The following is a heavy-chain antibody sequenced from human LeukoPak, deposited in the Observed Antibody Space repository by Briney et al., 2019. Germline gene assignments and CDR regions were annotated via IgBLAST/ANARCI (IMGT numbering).Heavy chain of an antibody. CDR1: GGSFSGYY. Sequence: SETLSLTCAGYGGSFSGYYWSWIRQPPGKGLEWIGEINHSGSTNYNPSLKSRVTISVDTSKNQFSLKLSSVTAADTAVYYCARGNSLYYFDYWGQGTLVTVSS. D-gene: IGHD4-23*01. V-gene: IGHV4-34*01. J-gene: IGHJ4*02. CDR3: ARGNSLYYFDY. CDR2: INHSGST.